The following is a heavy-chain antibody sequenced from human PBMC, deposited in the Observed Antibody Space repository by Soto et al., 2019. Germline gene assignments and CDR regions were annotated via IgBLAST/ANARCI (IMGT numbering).Heavy chain of an antibody. D-gene: IGHD3-22*01. Sequence: PSETLSLTCTVSGGSISSGDYYWSWIRQPPGKGLEWIGYIYYSGSTYYNPSLKSRVTISVDTSKNQFSLKLSSVTAADTAVYYCASEGPKGDSGGYFYYYGMDVWGQGTTVTVSS. V-gene: IGHV4-30-4*01. CDR3: ASEGPKGDSGGYFYYYGMDV. CDR1: GGSISSGDYY. J-gene: IGHJ6*02. CDR2: IYYSGST.